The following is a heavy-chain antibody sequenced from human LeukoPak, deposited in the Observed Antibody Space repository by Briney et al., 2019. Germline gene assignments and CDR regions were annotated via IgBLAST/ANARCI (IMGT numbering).Heavy chain of an antibody. Sequence: SETLSLTCAVYGGSFSGYYWSWIRQPPGKGLEWIGGINHSGSTNYNPSLKSRVTISVDTSKNQFSLKLSSVTAADTAVYYCARGRGVTSSYYFDYWGQGTLVTVSS. CDR3: ARGRGVTSSYYFDY. D-gene: IGHD2-21*02. V-gene: IGHV4-34*01. CDR2: INHSGST. CDR1: GGSFSGYY. J-gene: IGHJ4*02.